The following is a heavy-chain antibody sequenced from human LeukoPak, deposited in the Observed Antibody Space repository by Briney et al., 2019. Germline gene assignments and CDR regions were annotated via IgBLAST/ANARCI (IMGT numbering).Heavy chain of an antibody. D-gene: IGHD3-10*01. J-gene: IGHJ6*02. Sequence: SETLSLTCTFSGVSISSYYWSWIRQPPGKGLEWIGDIYYRGSTNYNPPLKSRVTMSLDTSKNQFSLRLNSVTAADTAVYYCARGPGGSGTRPPYTFYYGMDVWGQGTTVTVSS. CDR1: GVSISSYY. V-gene: IGHV4-59*08. CDR2: IYYRGST. CDR3: ARGPGGSGTRPPYTFYYGMDV.